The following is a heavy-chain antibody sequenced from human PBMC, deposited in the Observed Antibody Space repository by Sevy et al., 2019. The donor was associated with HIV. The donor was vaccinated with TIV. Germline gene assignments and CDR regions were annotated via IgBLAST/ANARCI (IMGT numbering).Heavy chain of an antibody. D-gene: IGHD1-26*01. CDR1: GFTFSSYA. V-gene: IGHV3-64*02. Sequence: GGSLRLSCAASGFTFSSYAMHWVRQAPGKGLEYVSAISSNGGSTYYADSVKGIFTISRDNYKNTLYLQMDSLRAEDMAVYYCARGRSKWELPWFDHWGQGTLVTVSS. CDR2: ISSNGGST. CDR3: ARGRSKWELPWFDH. J-gene: IGHJ5*02.